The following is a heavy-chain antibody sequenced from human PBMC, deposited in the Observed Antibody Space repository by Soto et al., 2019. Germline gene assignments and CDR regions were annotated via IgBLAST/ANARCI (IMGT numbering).Heavy chain of an antibody. Sequence: PGEPLKNSYRASGYSFFFYWIGWVRKMPGKGLEWMAIMYPDDSDIRYSPSFEAHVTISADKSTSTAFLQWSSLKASDTAMYYCATAYVYDFENSNYYRDAFDIWGQGTLAT. J-gene: IGHJ3*02. D-gene: IGHD3-22*01. CDR3: ATAYVYDFENSNYYRDAFDI. CDR1: GYSFFFYW. V-gene: IGHV5-51*01. CDR2: MYPDDSDI.